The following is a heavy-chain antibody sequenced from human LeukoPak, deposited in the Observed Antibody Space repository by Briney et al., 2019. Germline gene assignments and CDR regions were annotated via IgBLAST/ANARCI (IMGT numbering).Heavy chain of an antibody. CDR3: ARDYTRSD. J-gene: IGHJ4*02. CDR2: IWDDGSNK. V-gene: IGHV3-33*08. Sequence: PGGSLRLSCAASGNYWMHWVRQAPGKGLEWVAVIWDDGSNKYYADSVKGRFTISRDNSKDTLYLQMNSLRAEDTAVYYCARDYTRSDWGQGTLVTVSS. D-gene: IGHD1-14*01. CDR1: GNYW.